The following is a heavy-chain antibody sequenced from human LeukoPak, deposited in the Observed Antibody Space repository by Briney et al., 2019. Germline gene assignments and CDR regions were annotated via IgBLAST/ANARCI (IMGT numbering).Heavy chain of an antibody. D-gene: IGHD6-19*01. Sequence: GGSLRLSCAVSGFTFNSYGMHWVRQAPGKGLEWVAVIWYDGSNKYYADSVKGRFTISRDNFKNTLYLQMNSPRAEDTAVYYCARYSSGWSLDYWGQGTLVTVSS. J-gene: IGHJ4*02. CDR3: ARYSSGWSLDY. CDR1: GFTFNSYG. V-gene: IGHV3-33*01. CDR2: IWYDGSNK.